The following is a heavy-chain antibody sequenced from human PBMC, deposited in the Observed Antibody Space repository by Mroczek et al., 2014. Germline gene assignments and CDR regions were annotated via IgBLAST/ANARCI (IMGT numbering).Heavy chain of an antibody. J-gene: IGHJ6*02. CDR3: AKGGWRAGRYYYYGMDV. V-gene: IGHV3-30*18. CDR1: GFTFSSYG. Sequence: VQLVQSGGGVVQPGRSLRLSCAASGFTFSSYGMHWVRQAPGKGLEWVAVISYDGSNKYYADSVKGRFTISRDNSKNTLYLQMNSLRVEDTAVYYCAKGGWRAGRYYYYGMDVWGQGTTVTVSS. D-gene: IGHD6-19*01. CDR2: ISYDGSNK.